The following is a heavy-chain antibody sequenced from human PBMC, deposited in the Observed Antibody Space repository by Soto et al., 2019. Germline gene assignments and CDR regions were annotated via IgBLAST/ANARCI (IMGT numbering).Heavy chain of an antibody. CDR3: ARVNPKVAATL. Sequence: ASVKASSEASGFTFTSYGISWVRQAPGQGLEWMGWISAYNGNTNYAQKLQGRVTMTTDTSTSTAYMELRSLRSDDTAVYYCARVNPKVAATLWGQGTLVTVSS. CDR2: ISAYNGNT. J-gene: IGHJ4*02. V-gene: IGHV1-18*01. CDR1: GFTFTSYG. D-gene: IGHD2-15*01.